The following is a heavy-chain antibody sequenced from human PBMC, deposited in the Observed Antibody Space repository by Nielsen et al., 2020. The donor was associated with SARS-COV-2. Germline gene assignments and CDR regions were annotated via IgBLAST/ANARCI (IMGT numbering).Heavy chain of an antibody. CDR1: GYHFTSYW. D-gene: IGHD3-3*01. CDR3: ARGSAIIGVAPTPNWFDP. J-gene: IGHJ5*02. CDR2: IEPSDSYT. Sequence: GSPKTSRKGFGYHFTSYWISWVRQMPGKGLEWMGRIEPSDSYTNYSPSFQGQVAISADKSISTAYLQWSSLKASDTAMYYCARGSAIIGVAPTPNWFDPWGQGTLVTVSS. V-gene: IGHV5-10-1*01.